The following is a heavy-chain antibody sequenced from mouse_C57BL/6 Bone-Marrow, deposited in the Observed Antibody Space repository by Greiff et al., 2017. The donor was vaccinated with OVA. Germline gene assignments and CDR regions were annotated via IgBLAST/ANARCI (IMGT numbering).Heavy chain of an antibody. J-gene: IGHJ4*01. Sequence: QVQLQQSGPGLVQPSQSLSITCTVSGFSLTSYGVHWVRQSPGKGLEWLGVIWSGGSTDYNAAFISRLSISKDNSKSQVFFKMNSLQADDTAIYYCASYTYYYAMDYWGQGTSVTGSS. V-gene: IGHV2-2*01. CDR1: GFSLTSYG. CDR2: IWSGGST. CDR3: ASYTYYYAMDY.